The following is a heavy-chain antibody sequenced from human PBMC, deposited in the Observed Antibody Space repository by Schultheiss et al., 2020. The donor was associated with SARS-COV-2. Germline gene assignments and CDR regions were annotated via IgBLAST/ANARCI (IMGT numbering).Heavy chain of an antibody. CDR1: GFTFSSYA. CDR2: ISSSSSYI. J-gene: IGHJ5*02. CDR3: ASFGLLLRGGWFDP. V-gene: IGHV3-21*05. Sequence: GESLKISCAASGFTFSSYAMSWVRQAPGKGLEWVSYISSSSSYIYYADSVKGRFTISRDNAKNSLYLQMNSLRAEDTAVYYCASFGLLLRGGWFDPWGQGTLVTVSS. D-gene: IGHD3-22*01.